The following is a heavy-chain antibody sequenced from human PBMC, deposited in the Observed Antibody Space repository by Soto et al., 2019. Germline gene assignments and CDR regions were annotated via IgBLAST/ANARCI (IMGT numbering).Heavy chain of an antibody. CDR3: ARDGIGGTVFRGYLDY. D-gene: IGHD1-7*01. CDR2: IRFDGSNE. CDR1: GGIFHGHG. Sequence: PGGSLRLSCAVPGGIFHGHGMHRVRQAPGKGLEWVAIIRFDGSNEEYADSVKGRFTISRDNSKNTLYLQMNTLGAEDTAVYYCARDGIGGTVFRGYLDYWGRGTVVTVSS. J-gene: IGHJ4*02. V-gene: IGHV3-33*01.